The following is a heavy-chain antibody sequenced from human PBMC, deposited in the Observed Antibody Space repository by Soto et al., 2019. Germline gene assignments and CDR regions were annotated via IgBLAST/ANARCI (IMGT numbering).Heavy chain of an antibody. Sequence: QVQLVQSGAEVKKPGSSVKVSCKASGGTFSSYTISWVRQAPGQGLEWMGRIIPILGIANYAQKFQGRVTXTXXNSTSTAYMELSSLRSADPAVFYCSIAPGGATPDYWGQGTLVTVSS. CDR3: SIAPGGATPDY. V-gene: IGHV1-69*02. CDR1: GGTFSSYT. CDR2: IIPILGIA. D-gene: IGHD5-12*01. J-gene: IGHJ4*02.